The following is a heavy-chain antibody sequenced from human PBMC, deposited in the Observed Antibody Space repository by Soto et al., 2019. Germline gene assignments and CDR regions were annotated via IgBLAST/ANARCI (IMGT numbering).Heavy chain of an antibody. Sequence: QVQLQESGPGLVKPSQTLSLTCAVSGAYMRNDYYYWSWVRQKPGKDLEWIGHMHHSGRTHYNPSLKSRVAISVDTSKNQFSLYLNSVTAADTAVYYCARWVEVSLAYFDSWGQGTPVTVSS. CDR3: ARWVEVSLAYFDS. J-gene: IGHJ4*02. D-gene: IGHD2-15*01. CDR1: GAYMRNDYYY. V-gene: IGHV4-31*11. CDR2: MHHSGRT.